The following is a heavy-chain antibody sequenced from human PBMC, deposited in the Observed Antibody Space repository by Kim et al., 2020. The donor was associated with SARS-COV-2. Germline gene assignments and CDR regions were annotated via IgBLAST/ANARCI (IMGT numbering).Heavy chain of an antibody. CDR3: ARATYYYDASGYYYYFD. Sequence: SETLSLTCSVSGDSISSYYWNWIRQPPGKGLEWIGYIYYSGSSNYNPSLKSRVTISVDTSKNQFSLSLTSVTAADTAVYYCARATYYYDASGYYYYFD. J-gene: IGHJ4*01. V-gene: IGHV4-59*01. D-gene: IGHD3-22*01. CDR2: IYYSGSS. CDR1: GDSISSYY.